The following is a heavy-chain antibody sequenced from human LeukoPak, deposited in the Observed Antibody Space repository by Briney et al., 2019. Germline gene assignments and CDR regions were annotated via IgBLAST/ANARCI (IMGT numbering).Heavy chain of an antibody. V-gene: IGHV3-7*03. Sequence: PGGSLRLSCAASGFTFSSFWMSWVRQAPGKGLEWVANIKQDGSEKYYVDSAKGRFTISRDNTKNSLYLQMNSLRAEDTAVYYCASQNRGSGSQTISYYMDVWGKGTTATVSS. J-gene: IGHJ6*03. CDR1: GFTFSSFW. CDR2: IKQDGSEK. D-gene: IGHD3-10*01. CDR3: ASQNRGSGSQTISYYMDV.